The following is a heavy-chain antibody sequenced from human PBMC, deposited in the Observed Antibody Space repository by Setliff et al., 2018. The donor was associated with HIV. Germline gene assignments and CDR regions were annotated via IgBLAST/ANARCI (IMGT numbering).Heavy chain of an antibody. Sequence: RASVKVSCKTSGYTFTVNHLHWVRQAPGQGVEWVGKISPDSGDTFYAQKFQGRVTLTRDTSITTAYMELSTLRDDDTAVYYCARDAGAPGRGNPLDYWGQGTLVPSPQ. D-gene: IGHD3-10*01. CDR3: ARDAGAPGRGNPLDY. CDR1: GYTFTVNH. V-gene: IGHV1-2*02. CDR2: ISPDSGDT. J-gene: IGHJ4*02.